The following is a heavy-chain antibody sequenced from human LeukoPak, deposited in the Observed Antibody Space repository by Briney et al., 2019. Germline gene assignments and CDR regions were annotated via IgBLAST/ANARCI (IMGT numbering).Heavy chain of an antibody. J-gene: IGHJ4*01. CDR1: GGTFSSYA. Sequence: ASVKVSCKASGGTFSSYAISWVRQAPGQGLEWMGRIIPILGIANYAQKFQGRVTITADKSTSTAYMELSSLRSEDTAVYYCARDYGVYYDSSGYYGWGHGTLVTVSS. D-gene: IGHD3-22*01. V-gene: IGHV1-69*04. CDR3: ARDYGVYYDSSGYYG. CDR2: IIPILGIA.